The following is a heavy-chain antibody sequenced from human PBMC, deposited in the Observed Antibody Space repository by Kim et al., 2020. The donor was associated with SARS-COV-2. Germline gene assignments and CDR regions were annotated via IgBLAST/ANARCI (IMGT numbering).Heavy chain of an antibody. V-gene: IGHV4-4*02. D-gene: IGHD2-2*01. J-gene: IGHJ4*02. Sequence: PSLKSRVTISVDKSKNQFSLKLSSVTAADTAVYYCARVPTIARSKYYFDYWGQGTLVTVSS. CDR3: ARVPTIARSKYYFDY.